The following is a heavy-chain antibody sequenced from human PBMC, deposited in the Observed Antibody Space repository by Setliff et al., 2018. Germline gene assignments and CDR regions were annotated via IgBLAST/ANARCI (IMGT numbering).Heavy chain of an antibody. V-gene: IGHV1-69*10. Sequence: GASVKVSCKASGYTFTSYGISWVRQAPGQGLEWMGWIIPILGIANYAQKFQGRVTITADKSTSTAYMELSSLRSEDTAVYYCARFRDDSSGWYGTHYFDYWGQGTLVTVSS. CDR3: ARFRDDSSGWYGTHYFDY. CDR2: IIPILGIA. J-gene: IGHJ4*02. D-gene: IGHD6-19*01. CDR1: GYTFTSYG.